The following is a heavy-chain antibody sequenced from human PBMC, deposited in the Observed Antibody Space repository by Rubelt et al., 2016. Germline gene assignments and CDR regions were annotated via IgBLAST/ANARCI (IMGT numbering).Heavy chain of an antibody. CDR2: ISAYNGNT. J-gene: IGHJ4*02. Sequence: QVQLVQSGAEVKKPGASVKVSCKASGYTFTSYGISWVRQAPGQGLEWMGWISAYNGNTNYAQKLQGKVTIATVTAESTAYMELSSLRSDDTAVDYWAGGEGPAAAGDYWGQGTLVTVSS. CDR3: AGGEGPAAAGDY. V-gene: IGHV1-18*01. D-gene: IGHD6-13*01. CDR1: GYTFTSYG.